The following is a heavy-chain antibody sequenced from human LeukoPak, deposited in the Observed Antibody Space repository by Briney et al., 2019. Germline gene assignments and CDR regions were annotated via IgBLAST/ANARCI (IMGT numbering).Heavy chain of an antibody. CDR3: ARDHSILGGSGSYYNV. Sequence: PGGFLRLSCAASGYTVSSSCVSWVREARGKGLEWVSLICSGGNTYYADSVKGRFTISRDDSKNTLYLQMNSLRAEDTAVYYCARDHSILGGSGSYYNVWGQGTLVTVSS. D-gene: IGHD3-10*01. CDR1: GYTVSSSC. J-gene: IGHJ4*02. CDR2: ICSGGNT. V-gene: IGHV3-53*01.